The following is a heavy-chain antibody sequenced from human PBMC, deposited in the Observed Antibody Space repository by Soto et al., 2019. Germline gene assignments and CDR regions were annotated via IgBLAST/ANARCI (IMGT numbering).Heavy chain of an antibody. CDR1: ADSRTISNAY. CDR3: ARHRIEVVWRGFDY. V-gene: IGHV4-39*01. CDR2: SSYNGGN. Sequence: ESPSLGGTDSADSRTISNAYWGWHRQPPGKGLQWIGSSSYNGGNFYNPSLKGRVAISVDTSKKQSSLQVNSVTAADTAMYFCARHRIEVVWRGFDYWGQGSPVTGSS. J-gene: IGHJ4*02. D-gene: IGHD1-1*01.